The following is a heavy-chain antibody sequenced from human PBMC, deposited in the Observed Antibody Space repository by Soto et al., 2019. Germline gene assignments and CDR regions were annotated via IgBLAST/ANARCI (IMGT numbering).Heavy chain of an antibody. CDR1: GFSLSTRGVG. Sequence: QITLKESGPPLVKPTQTLTLTCSFSGFSLSTRGVGVGWIRQPPGKPLQWLALIFWDDDKWHSPSLRSRLTITEDTSKNQVVLTMTNMDPVDTATYYCAPRSRGYAYYFDQWGQGTLVTVSS. CDR2: IFWDDDK. J-gene: IGHJ4*02. CDR3: APRSRGYAYYFDQ. V-gene: IGHV2-5*02. D-gene: IGHD5-12*01.